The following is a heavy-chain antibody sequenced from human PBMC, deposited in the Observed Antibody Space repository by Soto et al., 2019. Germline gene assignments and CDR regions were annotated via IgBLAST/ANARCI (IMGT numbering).Heavy chain of an antibody. CDR2: ISYDGSFK. Sequence: GGSLKLSCAASGITFSDYGMYWVRQAPGKGLDWVAVISYDGSFKYYADSVKGRFTVSRDNSKNTLYLQMNSLRAEDTAVFFCAKQNQVFGPVNSCYYGMDVWGQGTTVTVSS. D-gene: IGHD3-3*01. CDR3: AKQNQVFGPVNSCYYGMDV. J-gene: IGHJ6*02. V-gene: IGHV3-30*18. CDR1: GITFSDYG.